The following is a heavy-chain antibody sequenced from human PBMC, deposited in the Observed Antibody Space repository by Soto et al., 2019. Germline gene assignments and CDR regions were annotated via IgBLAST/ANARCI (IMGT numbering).Heavy chain of an antibody. CDR3: ARVDCGGDCYSATWDYYYGMDV. J-gene: IGHJ6*02. D-gene: IGHD2-21*02. CDR2: IIPIFGTA. V-gene: IGHV1-69*01. Sequence: QVQLVQSGAEVKKPGSSVKVSCKASGGTFSSYAISWVRQAPGQGLEWMGGIIPIFGTANYAQKFQGRVTITADESTSTAYMELSSLRSEDTAVYYCARVDCGGDCYSATWDYYYGMDVWDQGTTVTVSS. CDR1: GGTFSSYA.